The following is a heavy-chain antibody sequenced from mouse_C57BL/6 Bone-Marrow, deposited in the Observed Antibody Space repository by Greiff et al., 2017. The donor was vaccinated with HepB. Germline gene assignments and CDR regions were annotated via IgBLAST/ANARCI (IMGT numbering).Heavy chain of an antibody. Sequence: QVQLKQPGAELVKPGASVKLSCKASGYTFTSYWMHWVKQRPGQGLEWIGMIHPNSGSTNYNEKFKSKATLTVDKSSSTAYMQLSSLTSEDSAVYYCARPITTVVARYYAMDYWGQGTSVTVSS. CDR2: IHPNSGST. J-gene: IGHJ4*01. V-gene: IGHV1-64*01. D-gene: IGHD1-1*01. CDR3: ARPITTVVARYYAMDY. CDR1: GYTFTSYW.